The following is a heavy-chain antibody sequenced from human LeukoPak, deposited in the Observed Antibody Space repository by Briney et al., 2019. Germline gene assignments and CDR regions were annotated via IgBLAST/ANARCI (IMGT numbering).Heavy chain of an antibody. CDR1: AGSISSSNYY. D-gene: IGHD6-19*01. CDR2: IYYSGRT. Sequence: SETLSLTCTVSAGSISSSNYYWGWIRQPPGKGLEWIGSIYYSGRTYYNPSLKSRVTISVNTSKKQFSLKLSSVTAADTAVYYCARPSFGGWYGNYFDYWGQGTLVTVSS. V-gene: IGHV4-39*01. CDR3: ARPSFGGWYGNYFDY. J-gene: IGHJ4*02.